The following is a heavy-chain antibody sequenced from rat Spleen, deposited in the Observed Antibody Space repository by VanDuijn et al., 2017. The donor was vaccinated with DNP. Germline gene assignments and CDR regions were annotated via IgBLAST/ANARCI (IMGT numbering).Heavy chain of an antibody. CDR2: ITSSGGGTT. Sequence: EVQLVESGGDLVQPGRSLKVSCVASGFTFNNYWMTWTRQVPGKGLEWVASITSSGGGTTYYRDSVKGRFTISRDDAKSTLYLQMNSLRSEDTATYFCARGSGTYYWYFDFWGPGTMVTVSS. CDR1: GFTFNNYW. CDR3: ARGSGTYYWYFDF. V-gene: IGHV5-31*01. J-gene: IGHJ1*01. D-gene: IGHD5-1*01.